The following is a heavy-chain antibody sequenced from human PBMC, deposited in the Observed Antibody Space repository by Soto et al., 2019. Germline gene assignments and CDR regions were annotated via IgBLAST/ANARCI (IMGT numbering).Heavy chain of an antibody. V-gene: IGHV1-69*01. CDR1: GGTFSSYA. CDR2: ISPIFGAA. CDR3: ERDRHYCRGGSCYTYDCMEV. Sequence: QVQLVQSGAEVKKPGSSVKVSCKASGGTFSSYAISWVRQAPGQGLEWMGGISPIFGAANYAQKFQGRVTITADESTSPAYMELSSLRAEDTAVYYCERDRHYCRGGSCYTYDCMEVWGQGTPVTVSS. J-gene: IGHJ6*02. D-gene: IGHD2-15*01.